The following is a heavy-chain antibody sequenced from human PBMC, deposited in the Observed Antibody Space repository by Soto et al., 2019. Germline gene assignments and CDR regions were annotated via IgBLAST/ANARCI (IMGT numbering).Heavy chain of an antibody. Sequence: QLQLQESGPGLVKPSETLSLTCTVSGGSISSSSYYWGWIRQPPGKGLEWIGSIYYSGRTYYNPSLKSRVTIAVDTSKNHFSLKLSSVTAADTAVYYCAGLGYCSGGSCLRVDYWGQGTLVTVSS. J-gene: IGHJ4*02. D-gene: IGHD2-15*01. CDR2: IYYSGRT. CDR3: AGLGYCSGGSCLRVDY. CDR1: GGSISSSSYY. V-gene: IGHV4-39*01.